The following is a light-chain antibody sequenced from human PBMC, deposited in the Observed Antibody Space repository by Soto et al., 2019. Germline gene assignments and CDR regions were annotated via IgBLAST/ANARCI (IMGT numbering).Light chain of an antibody. J-gene: IGLJ1*01. CDR2: KNY. CDR3: AAWDDSLSGYV. Sequence: SVLTQPPSASGTPGQRVTISCSGSSXNIGSNYVYWYQQLPGTAHKLLIYKNYQRPSGVPDRFSGSKSGTSASLAISGLRSEDGADYYCAAWDDSLSGYVFGTGTKVTVL. V-gene: IGLV1-47*01. CDR1: SXNIGSNY.